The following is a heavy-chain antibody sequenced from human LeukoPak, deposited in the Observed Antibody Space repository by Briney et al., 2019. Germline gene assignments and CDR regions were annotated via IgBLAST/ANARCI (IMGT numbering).Heavy chain of an antibody. V-gene: IGHV4-39*01. D-gene: IGHD5-24*01. J-gene: IGHJ2*01. CDR3: ARPSKSGGYNYWYFDL. CDR2: LSYSGST. CDR1: GGSLSSSSYY. Sequence: SETLSLTCTVSGGSLSSSSYYWGWIRQPPGKGLEWIGSLSYSGSTYYNPSLQSRVTLSVDTSNNQFSLKLNSVIAADTAVYYCARPSKSGGYNYWYFDLWGRGILVTVSS.